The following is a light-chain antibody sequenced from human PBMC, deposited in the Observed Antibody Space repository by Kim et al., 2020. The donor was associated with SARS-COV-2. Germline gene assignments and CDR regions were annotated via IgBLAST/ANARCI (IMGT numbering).Light chain of an antibody. CDR2: DAS. CDR3: HATIVETST. J-gene: IGKJ2*01. CDR1: QSISSW. Sequence: DIQMTQSPSTLSASVGDRVTITCRASQSISSWLAWYQQKPGKAPKLLIYDASSLESGVPSRFSGSGSGTEFSLTISSMQPDDFATYYCHATIVETSTFGEGPKLAI. V-gene: IGKV1-5*01.